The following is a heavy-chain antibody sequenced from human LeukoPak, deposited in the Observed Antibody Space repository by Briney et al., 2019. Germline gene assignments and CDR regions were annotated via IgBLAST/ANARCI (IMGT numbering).Heavy chain of an antibody. CDR2: MNPNSGDT. J-gene: IGHJ4*02. CDR3: ARAGTALFFDY. D-gene: IGHD5-18*01. CDR1: GYTFTSYD. V-gene: IGHV1-8*01. Sequence: ASVKVSCKASGYTFTSYDINWVRQATGQGLEWMGWMNPNSGDTGYSQKFQGRVTMTRNTSISSAYMELRSLRSEDTAVYYCARAGTALFFDYWGQGTLVTVSS.